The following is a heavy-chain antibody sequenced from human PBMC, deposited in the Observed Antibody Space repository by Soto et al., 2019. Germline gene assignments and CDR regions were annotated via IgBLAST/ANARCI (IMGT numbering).Heavy chain of an antibody. CDR1: GDSITSGVHY. J-gene: IGHJ4*02. Sequence: SETLSLTCTVSGDSITSGVHYWSWIRQLPGKGLEWIGYIFYSGPTYYNPSLKSRVAISVDTSKNQFSLKLSSVTAADTAVYYCARHPPGYCSGGSCYSPYYFDYWGQGTLVTVSS. CDR2: IFYSGPT. D-gene: IGHD2-15*01. CDR3: ARHPPGYCSGGSCYSPYYFDY. V-gene: IGHV4-31*03.